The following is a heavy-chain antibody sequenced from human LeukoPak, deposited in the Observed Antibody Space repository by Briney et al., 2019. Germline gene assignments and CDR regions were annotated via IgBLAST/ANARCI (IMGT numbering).Heavy chain of an antibody. V-gene: IGHV4-39*01. Sequence: KASETLSLTCTVSGGSISSSSHYWGWIRQPPGKGLEWIGSMYYSGGTYYNPSLKSRVTISIDTSRNQFSLKVNSVTAADTAVYYCARLVRYCSTNSCYPFGYWGQGTLVTVSS. CDR3: ARLVRYCSTNSCYPFGY. J-gene: IGHJ4*02. CDR2: MYYSGGT. D-gene: IGHD2-2*01. CDR1: GGSISSSSHY.